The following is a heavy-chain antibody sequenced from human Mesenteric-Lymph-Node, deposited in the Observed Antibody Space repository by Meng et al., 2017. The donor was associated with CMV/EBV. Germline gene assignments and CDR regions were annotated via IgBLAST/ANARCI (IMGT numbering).Heavy chain of an antibody. J-gene: IGHJ4*02. CDR2: ISGSGNTI. V-gene: IGHV3-48*03. D-gene: IGHD2-15*01. CDR1: GSTFSSFE. Sequence: GGSLRLSCVASGSTFSSFEMSWVRQAPGKGLEWLSYISGSGNTILYADSVKGRLTISRDNAKNSLYLQMNSLRVEDTAVYYCARDLGYCSATVCFSEGGGCWGRGMLVTVSS. CDR3: ARDLGYCSATVCFSEGGGC.